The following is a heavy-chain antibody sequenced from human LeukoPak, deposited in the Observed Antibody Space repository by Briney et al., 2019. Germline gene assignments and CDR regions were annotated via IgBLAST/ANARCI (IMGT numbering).Heavy chain of an antibody. J-gene: IGHJ6*03. CDR2: FDPEVGKT. CDR3: ARGQGRGSGGYYYYYYYMDV. V-gene: IGHV1-24*01. D-gene: IGHD3-10*01. Sequence: GASVKVSCKVSGYTLSELSMHWVRQAPGKGLEWMGGFDPEVGKTIYAQKFQGRVTMTEDTSTDTAYMELSSLRSEDTAVYYCARGQGRGSGGYYYYYYYMDVWGKGTTVTISS. CDR1: GYTLSELS.